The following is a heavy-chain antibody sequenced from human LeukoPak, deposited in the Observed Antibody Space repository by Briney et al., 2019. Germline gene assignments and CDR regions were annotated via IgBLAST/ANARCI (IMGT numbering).Heavy chain of an antibody. CDR2: IYYSGST. V-gene: IGHV4-39*07. J-gene: IGHJ3*02. CDR3: ARVFSPGAFDI. CDR1: GGSISSSSYY. Sequence: SETLSLTCTVSGGSISSSSYYWGWIRQPPGKGLEWTGSIYYSGSTYYNPSLKSRVTISVDTSKNQFSLNLSSVTAADTAVYYCARVFSPGAFDIWGQGTMVTVSS.